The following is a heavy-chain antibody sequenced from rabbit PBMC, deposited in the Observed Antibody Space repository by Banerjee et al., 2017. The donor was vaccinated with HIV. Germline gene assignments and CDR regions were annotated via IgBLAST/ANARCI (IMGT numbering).Heavy chain of an antibody. CDR3: ALAGYPNYGYAKYLNL. J-gene: IGHJ4*01. CDR2: IYAGSSGST. Sequence: QEQLEESGGDLVKPEGSLTLTCTASGFSFSSSYWICWVRQAPGKGLEWIACIYAGSSGSTYYASWAKGRFTITRSTSLNTVTLQLNSLTAADTATYFCALAGYPNYGYAKYLNLWGPGTLVTVS. D-gene: IGHD6-1*01. V-gene: IGHV1S45*01. CDR1: GFSFSSSYW.